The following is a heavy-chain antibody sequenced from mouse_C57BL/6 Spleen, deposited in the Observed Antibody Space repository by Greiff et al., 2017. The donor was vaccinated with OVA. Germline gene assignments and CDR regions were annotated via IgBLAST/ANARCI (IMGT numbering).Heavy chain of an antibody. V-gene: IGHV1-74*01. CDR1: GYTFTSYW. CDR3: VIEGLRRNYAMDY. D-gene: IGHD2-4*01. CDR2: IHPSDSDT. J-gene: IGHJ4*01. Sequence: VQLQQPGAELVKPGASVKVSCKASGYTFTSYWMHWVKQRPGQGLEWIGRIHPSDSDTNYNQKFKGKATLTVDKSSSTAYMQLSSLTSGDAAVDYCVIEGLRRNYAMDYWGQGTSVTVSS.